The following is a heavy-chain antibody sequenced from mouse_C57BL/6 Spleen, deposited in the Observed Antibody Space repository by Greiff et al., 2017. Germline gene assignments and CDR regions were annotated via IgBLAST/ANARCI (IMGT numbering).Heavy chain of an antibody. D-gene: IGHD2-3*01. CDR1: GYSITSGYD. CDR3: AGGDGYYPLFYAMDY. V-gene: IGHV3-1*01. J-gene: IGHJ4*01. Sequence: EVKLQESGPGMVKPSQSLSLTCTVTGYSITSGYDWHWIRHFPGNKLEWVGYISYSGSTNYNPSLKSRISITHDTSKNHFFLKFNSVTTEDTATYYCAGGDGYYPLFYAMDYWGQGTSVTVSS. CDR2: ISYSGST.